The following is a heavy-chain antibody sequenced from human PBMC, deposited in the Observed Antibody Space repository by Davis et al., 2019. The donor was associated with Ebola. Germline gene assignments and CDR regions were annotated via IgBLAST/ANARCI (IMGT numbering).Heavy chain of an antibody. CDR2: ISWNSGSI. D-gene: IGHD1-26*01. J-gene: IGHJ4*02. CDR1: GFTFDDYA. V-gene: IGHV3-9*01. Sequence: PGGSLRLSCAASGFTFDDYAMSWVRQPPGKGLEWVSRISWNSGSIAYAASVKGRFTISRDNAKNSLYLQMNDQRAEDTSVYYCARDSVKVGAACFAYWGQGTLVSVSS. CDR3: ARDSVKVGAACFAY.